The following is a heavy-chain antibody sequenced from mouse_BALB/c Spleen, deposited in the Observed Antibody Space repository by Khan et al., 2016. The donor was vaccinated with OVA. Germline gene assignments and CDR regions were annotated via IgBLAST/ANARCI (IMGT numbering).Heavy chain of an antibody. V-gene: IGHV3-2*02. J-gene: IGHJ2*01. CDR3: ARGYGGDFDY. CDR2: ISYSGNT. D-gene: IGHD2-10*02. CDR1: GYSITSDYA. Sequence: EVQLQESGPGLVKPSQSLSLTCTVTGYSITSDYAWNWIRQFPGYKLEWMGYISYSGNTNYNPSLKSRISITRDTSKNQFFLQLNSVTTEDTATYYCARGYGGDFDYWGQGTTLTVSS.